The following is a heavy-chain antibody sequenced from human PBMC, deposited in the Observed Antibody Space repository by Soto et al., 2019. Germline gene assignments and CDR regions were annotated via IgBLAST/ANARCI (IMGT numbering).Heavy chain of an antibody. V-gene: IGHV3-33*01. CDR2: IWYDGSNK. CDR1: GFTFSSYG. J-gene: IGHJ4*02. D-gene: IGHD3-16*01. CDR3: ARGVGSALGGGGESGDY. Sequence: QVQLVESGGGVVQPGRSLRLSCAASGFTFSSYGMHWVRQAPGKGLEWVAVIWYDGSNKYYADSVKGRFTISRDNSKKPRYVQRNGRGAEDRGVFYCARGVGSALGGGGESGDYWGQGTLVTVSS.